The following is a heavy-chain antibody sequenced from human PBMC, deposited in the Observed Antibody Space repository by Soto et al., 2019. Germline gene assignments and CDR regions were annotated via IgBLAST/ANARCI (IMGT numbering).Heavy chain of an antibody. CDR2: LSFDGITK. CDR1: GFSFSSFG. J-gene: IGHJ6*01. D-gene: IGHD1-26*01. Sequence: GGSLRLSCAASGFSFSSFGMHWVRQAPGKGLEWVAGLSFDGITKHYADSVKGRFTISRDNSKNTMYLQMNSLRPEDTSIYYCAKDGACELLTAYGMDVWGPGTTVTVSS. CDR3: AKDGACELLTAYGMDV. V-gene: IGHV3-30*18.